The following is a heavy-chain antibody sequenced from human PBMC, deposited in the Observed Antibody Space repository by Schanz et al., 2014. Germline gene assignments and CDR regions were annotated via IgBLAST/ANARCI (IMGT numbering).Heavy chain of an antibody. Sequence: VQLVDSGGGLVKPGGSLRLSCTASGFPFSSYWMHWVRQVPGKGLEWVSVIGVDGTTTYYADSVKGRFTISRDNSKNTLYLQMNSLRPEDTAVYYCARDNRYYLFDYWGQGALVTVSS. J-gene: IGHJ4*02. CDR3: ARDNRYYLFDY. CDR1: GFPFSSYW. D-gene: IGHD3-16*02. CDR2: IGVDGTTT. V-gene: IGHV3-23*04.